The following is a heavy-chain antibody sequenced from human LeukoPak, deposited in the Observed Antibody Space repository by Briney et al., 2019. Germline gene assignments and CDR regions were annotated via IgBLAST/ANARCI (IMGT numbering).Heavy chain of an antibody. D-gene: IGHD5-18*01. CDR3: ARLQLWDLPFDY. Sequence: GSLRLSCAASGFTFSSYWMSWVRQAPGKGLEWIGEINHSGSTNYNPSLKSRVTISVDTSKNQFSLKLSSVTAADTAVYYCARLQLWDLPFDYWGQGTLVTVSS. CDR1: GFTFSSYW. V-gene: IGHV4-34*01. CDR2: INHSGST. J-gene: IGHJ4*02.